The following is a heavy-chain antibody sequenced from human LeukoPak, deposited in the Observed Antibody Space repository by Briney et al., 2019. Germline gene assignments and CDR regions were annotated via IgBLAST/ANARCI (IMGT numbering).Heavy chain of an antibody. CDR1: GYTFTSYY. J-gene: IGHJ6*04. CDR3: ARDSGNMVRGVIKGMDV. Sequence: GASVKVSCKASGYTFTSYYMLWVRQAPGQGLEWMGIINPSGGSTSYAQKFQGRVTMTRDTSTSTVYMELSSLRSEDTAVYYCARDSGNMVRGVIKGMDVWGKGTTVTVSS. D-gene: IGHD3-10*01. V-gene: IGHV1-46*01. CDR2: INPSGGST.